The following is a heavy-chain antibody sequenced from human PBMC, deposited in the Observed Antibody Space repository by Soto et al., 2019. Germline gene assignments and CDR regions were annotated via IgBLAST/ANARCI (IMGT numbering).Heavy chain of an antibody. V-gene: IGHV1-18*01. D-gene: IGHD2-2*01. CDR1: GYTFTSYG. CDR2: ISAYNGNT. CDR3: ARADCSSTSCYSPDAFDL. J-gene: IGHJ3*01. Sequence: QVQLVQSGAEVKKPGASVKVSCKASGYTFTSYGISWVRQAPGQGLEWMGWISAYNGNTNYEQKLQGRVTMTTDTSTSTAYMELRSLRSDDTAVYYCARADCSSTSCYSPDAFDLWGQGTMVTVSS.